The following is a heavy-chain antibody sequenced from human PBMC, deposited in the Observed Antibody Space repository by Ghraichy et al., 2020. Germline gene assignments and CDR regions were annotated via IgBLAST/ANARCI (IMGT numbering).Heavy chain of an antibody. V-gene: IGHV4-59*01. D-gene: IGHD3-10*01. Sequence: LNISCTVSGGSISSYYWGWVRQPPGKGLEWIGYIHYSGSTSYNSSLTSRVTISVDTSKNQFSLKLNSVTAADTAVYYCANYGPGSQKYFQHWGQGTLVSVSS. J-gene: IGHJ1*01. CDR2: IHYSGST. CDR3: ANYGPGSQKYFQH. CDR1: GGSISSYY.